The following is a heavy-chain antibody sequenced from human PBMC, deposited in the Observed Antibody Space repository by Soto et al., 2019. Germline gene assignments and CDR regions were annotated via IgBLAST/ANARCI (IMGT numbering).Heavy chain of an antibody. CDR2: IYYTGTA. Sequence: SETLSLTCTVSGGSINSADYYWSWIRQSPGKGLEWIANIYYTGTAYHTPSLSNRLTTSIDTSRNQFSLSLSSVTAATSAVYYCARPDYYGRFVRWGQGSLGTVSS. D-gene: IGHD3-10*01. V-gene: IGHV4-30-4*01. CDR1: GGSINSADYY. J-gene: IGHJ5*02. CDR3: ARPDYYGRFVR.